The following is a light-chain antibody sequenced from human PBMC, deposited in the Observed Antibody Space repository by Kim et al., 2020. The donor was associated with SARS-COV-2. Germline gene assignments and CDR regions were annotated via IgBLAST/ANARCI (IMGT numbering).Light chain of an antibody. CDR2: GKN. Sequence: SSELTQDPAVSVALGQTVRITCQGDSLRSYYATWYQQKPGQAPILVIYGKNNRPSGIPDRFSGSSSGNTDSLTITGTQAGDEADYYCNSRNSNDNVVFGGGTKLTVL. V-gene: IGLV3-19*01. CDR1: SLRSYY. J-gene: IGLJ2*01. CDR3: NSRNSNDNVV.